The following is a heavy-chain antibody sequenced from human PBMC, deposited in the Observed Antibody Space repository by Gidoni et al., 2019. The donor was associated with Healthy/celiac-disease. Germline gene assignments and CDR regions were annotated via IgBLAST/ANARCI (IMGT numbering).Heavy chain of an antibody. CDR2: IYTSGST. D-gene: IGHD2-2*01. Sequence: QVQLQESGPGLVKPSETLSLTCTVSGGSIRSYYWSWIRQPAGKGLEWIGRIYTSGSTNYNPSLKSRVTMSVDTSKNQFSLKLSSVTAADTAVYYCARDSYCSSTSCYLDAFDIWGQGTMVTVSS. V-gene: IGHV4-4*07. CDR1: GGSIRSYY. J-gene: IGHJ3*02. CDR3: ARDSYCSSTSCYLDAFDI.